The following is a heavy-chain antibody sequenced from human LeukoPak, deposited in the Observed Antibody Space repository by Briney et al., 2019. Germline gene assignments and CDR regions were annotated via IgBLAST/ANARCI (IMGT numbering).Heavy chain of an antibody. V-gene: IGHV3-23*01. CDR3: TRESLPAVAGD. D-gene: IGHD6-19*01. CDR2: ISGDGVTT. J-gene: IGHJ4*02. Sequence: PGGSLRLSCAASGFTFRSHAMSWVRQAPGKGLEWVSAISGDGVTTYYADSVKGRFTISRDNSKNTLCLQMDSLRADDTAVNFCTRESLPAVAGDWGQGILVTVSS. CDR1: GFTFRSHA.